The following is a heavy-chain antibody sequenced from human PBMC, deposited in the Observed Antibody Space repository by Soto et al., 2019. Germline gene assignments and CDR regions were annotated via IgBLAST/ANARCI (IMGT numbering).Heavy chain of an antibody. CDR2: IYWDDDK. V-gene: IGHV2-5*02. J-gene: IGHJ6*02. D-gene: IGHD6-6*01. CDR3: AHSSSSGLTYYYYFGMDV. CDR1: GFSLSTSGVG. Sequence: QITLKESGPTLVKPTQTLTLTCTFSGFSLSTSGVGVGWIRQPPGKALEWRALIYWDDDKRYSPSLKSRLTITKDTSKNQVVLTMTNMDPVDTATYYCAHSSSSGLTYYYYFGMDVWGQGTTVTVSS.